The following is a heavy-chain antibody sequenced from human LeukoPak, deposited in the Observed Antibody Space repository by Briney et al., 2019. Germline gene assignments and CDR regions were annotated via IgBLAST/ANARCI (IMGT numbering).Heavy chain of an antibody. J-gene: IGHJ3*02. CDR1: GYTFTGYY. D-gene: IGHD2-2*02. Sequence: ASVKVSCKASGYTFTGYYMHWVRQAPGQGLEWMGWINPNSGGTNYAQKFQGRVTMTRDTSISTAYMELSSLRSEDTAVYYCAAEYPRGAFDIWGQGTMVTVSS. CDR2: INPNSGGT. V-gene: IGHV1-2*02. CDR3: AAEYPRGAFDI.